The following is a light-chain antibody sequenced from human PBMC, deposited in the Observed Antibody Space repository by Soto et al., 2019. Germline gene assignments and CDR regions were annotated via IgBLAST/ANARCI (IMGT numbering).Light chain of an antibody. J-gene: IGKJ2*01. V-gene: IGKV3-20*01. CDR1: QNVSNNY. Sequence: EVVLTQSPGTLSLSPGERATLSCRASQNVSNNYLAWYQQKPGQAPMHLIFGSSDRATGITDRFSGSGSGTDFTLPISRLEPEDFAVDYCRQDGSSPPYTFGQGTKLEIK. CDR2: GSS. CDR3: RQDGSSPPYT.